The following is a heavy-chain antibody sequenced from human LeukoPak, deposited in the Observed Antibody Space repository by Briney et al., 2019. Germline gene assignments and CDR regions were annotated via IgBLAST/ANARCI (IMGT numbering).Heavy chain of an antibody. V-gene: IGHV3-48*04. J-gene: IGHJ4*02. Sequence: GGSLRLSCAASGFTFSSYSMNWVRQAPGKGLEWVSYISSSSSTIYYADSVKGRFTMSRDNAKNSLYLQMNSLRAEDTAVYYCARATTYDILTGYFDYWGQGTLVTVSS. D-gene: IGHD3-9*01. CDR2: ISSSSSTI. CDR3: ARATTYDILTGYFDY. CDR1: GFTFSSYS.